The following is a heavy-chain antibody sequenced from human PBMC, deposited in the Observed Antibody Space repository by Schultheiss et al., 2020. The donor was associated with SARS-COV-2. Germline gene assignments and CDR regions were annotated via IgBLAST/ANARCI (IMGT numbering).Heavy chain of an antibody. J-gene: IGHJ4*02. CDR3: ARPYGGNPGLGY. Sequence: SETLSLTCTVSGGSISSYYWSWIRQPPGKGLEWIGYIYYSGSTNYNPSLKSRVTISVDTSKNQFSLKLISVTAADTAVYYCARPYGGNPGLGYWGQGALVTVSS. V-gene: IGHV4-59*08. CDR1: GGSISSYY. D-gene: IGHD4-23*01. CDR2: IYYSGST.